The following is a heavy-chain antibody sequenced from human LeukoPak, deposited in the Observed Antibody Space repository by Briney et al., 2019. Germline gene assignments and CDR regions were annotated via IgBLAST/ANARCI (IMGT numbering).Heavy chain of an antibody. CDR3: AQMVRGVPFDY. CDR2: ISGSGGST. J-gene: IGHJ4*02. D-gene: IGHD3-10*01. Sequence: GGSLRLSCAASGFTFSSYGMHWVRQAPGKGLEWVSAISGSGGSTYYADSVKGRFTISRDNSKNTLYLQMNSLRAEDTAVYYCAQMVRGVPFDYWGQGTLVTVSS. V-gene: IGHV3-23*01. CDR1: GFTFSSYG.